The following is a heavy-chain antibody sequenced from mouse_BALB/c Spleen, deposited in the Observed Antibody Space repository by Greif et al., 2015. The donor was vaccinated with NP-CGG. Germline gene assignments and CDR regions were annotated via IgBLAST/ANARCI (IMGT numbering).Heavy chain of an antibody. V-gene: IGHV5-15*02. D-gene: IGHD1-1*01. CDR2: ISNLAYSI. J-gene: IGHJ2*01. CDR1: GFTFSDYG. Sequence: EVKLMESGGGLVQPGGSRKLSCAASGFTFSDYGMAWVRQAPGKGPGWVAFISNLAYSIYYADTATGRFTISRENAKNTLYLEMSSLRSEDTAMYYCARDYYGSSYYFDYWGQGTTLTVSS. CDR3: ARDYYGSSYYFDY.